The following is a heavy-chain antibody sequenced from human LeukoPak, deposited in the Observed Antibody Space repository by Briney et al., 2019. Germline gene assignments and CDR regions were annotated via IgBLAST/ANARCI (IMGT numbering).Heavy chain of an antibody. Sequence: GGSLRLSCAASGFTVSSNYMSWVRQAPGRGLEWVSDIYTGGSTYYADSVRCRFTISRDDSKNTLYLQMNSLRAEDTAVYYCAREYYSGSYSRGMDVWGQGTTVTVSS. V-gene: IGHV3-53*01. CDR2: IYTGGST. CDR3: AREYYSGSYSRGMDV. J-gene: IGHJ6*02. CDR1: GFTVSSNY. D-gene: IGHD1-26*01.